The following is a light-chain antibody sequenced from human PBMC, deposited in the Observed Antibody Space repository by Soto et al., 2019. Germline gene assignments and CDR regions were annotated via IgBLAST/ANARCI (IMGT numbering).Light chain of an antibody. V-gene: IGKV3-20*01. Sequence: IVMKKSPATLSVSPEERATLSCRASQSVSSSYLAWYQQKPGQAPRLLIYGASSRATGIPGRFSGSGSGTDFTLTISRLEPEDFAVYYCQQYGSSPQPFGQGTKV. CDR2: GAS. J-gene: IGKJ1*01. CDR1: QSVSSSY. CDR3: QQYGSSPQP.